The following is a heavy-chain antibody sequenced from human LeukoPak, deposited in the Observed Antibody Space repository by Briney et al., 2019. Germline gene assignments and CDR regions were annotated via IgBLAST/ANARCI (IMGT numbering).Heavy chain of an antibody. CDR3: ASSYFYDFWSGDDAFDI. J-gene: IGHJ3*02. D-gene: IGHD3-3*01. CDR1: GYTFTSYD. CDR2: MNHNSGNT. Sequence: GASVKVSCKASGYTFTSYDINWVRQATGQGLEWMGWMNHNSGNTGYAQKFQGRVTITRNTSISTAYMELSSLRSEDTAVYYCASSYFYDFWSGDDAFDIWGQGTMVTV. V-gene: IGHV1-8*03.